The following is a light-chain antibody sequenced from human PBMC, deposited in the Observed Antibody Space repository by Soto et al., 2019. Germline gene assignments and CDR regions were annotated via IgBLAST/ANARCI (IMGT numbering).Light chain of an antibody. V-gene: IGLV2-8*01. Sequence: QSVLTQPPSASGSPGQSVTISCAGTSSDVGGYNYVSWYQQYPGKVPKLMIYEVSERPSGVPDRFSGSKSGNTAFLTVSGLQAEDEADYYCLSYAVTAYVFGTGTKLTVL. CDR1: SSDVGGYNY. CDR3: LSYAVTAYV. CDR2: EVS. J-gene: IGLJ1*01.